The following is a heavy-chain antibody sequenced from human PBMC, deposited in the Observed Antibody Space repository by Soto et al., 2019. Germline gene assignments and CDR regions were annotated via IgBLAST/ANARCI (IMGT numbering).Heavy chain of an antibody. D-gene: IGHD2-15*01. V-gene: IGHV1-58*01. J-gene: IGHJ4*02. CDR1: GFTFTSSA. Sequence: SVKVSCKASGFTFTSSAVQWVRQARGQRLEWIGWIVVGSGNTNYAQKFQERVTITRDMSTSTAYMELSSLRSEDTAVYYCAAYCSGGSCWRYFDYWGQGPLVTVSS. CDR3: AAYCSGGSCWRYFDY. CDR2: IVVGSGNT.